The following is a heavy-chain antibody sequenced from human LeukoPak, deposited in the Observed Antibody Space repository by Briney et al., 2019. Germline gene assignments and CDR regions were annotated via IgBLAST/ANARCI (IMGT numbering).Heavy chain of an antibody. CDR3: ARSRQDIVVVPAATDYNYYMDV. D-gene: IGHD2-2*01. CDR1: GGSFSGYY. V-gene: IGHV4-34*01. J-gene: IGHJ6*03. Sequence: NPPETLSLTCAVYGGSFSGYYWSWIRQPPGKGLEWIGEINHSGSTNYNPSLKSRVTISVDTSKNQFSLKLSSVTAADTAVYYCARSRQDIVVVPAATDYNYYMDVWGKGTTVTVSS. CDR2: INHSGST.